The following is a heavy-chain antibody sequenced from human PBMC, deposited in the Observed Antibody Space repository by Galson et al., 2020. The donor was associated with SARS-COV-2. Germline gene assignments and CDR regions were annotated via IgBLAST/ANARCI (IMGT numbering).Heavy chain of an antibody. J-gene: IGHJ4*02. CDR3: ARSLSVRAVFDY. Sequence: ETSETLSLTCTVSGDSISDYYWSWIRQPPGKGLEWIGSIYESGGSKYNPSLNNRVTISPDTSKNQFSLKLSSVTAADTALYYCARSLSVRAVFDYWGQGTLVTVSS. D-gene: IGHD1-26*01. CDR2: IYESGGS. V-gene: IGHV4-59*08. CDR1: GDSISDYY.